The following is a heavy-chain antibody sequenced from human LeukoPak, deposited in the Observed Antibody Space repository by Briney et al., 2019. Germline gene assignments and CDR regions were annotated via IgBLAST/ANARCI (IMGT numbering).Heavy chain of an antibody. J-gene: IGHJ2*01. Sequence: GALRLSCAASGFTFSSYDMHWVRQATGKGLEWVSAIGTAGDTYYPGSVKGRFTISRENAKNSLYLQMNSLRAGDTAVYYCARVRDRFRYFDLWAVAPWSLSPQ. CDR2: IGTAGDT. D-gene: IGHD3-16*02. CDR3: ARVRDRFRYFDL. CDR1: GFTFSSYD. V-gene: IGHV3-13*01.